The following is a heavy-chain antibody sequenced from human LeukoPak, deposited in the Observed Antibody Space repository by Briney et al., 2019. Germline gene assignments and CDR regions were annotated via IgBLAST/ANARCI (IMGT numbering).Heavy chain of an antibody. Sequence: GGSLRLSCAPSGFTFSRHGMHWVRQAPGKGLEWVAIISNDGSRKYYAHSVEGRFTISRDNSKNTLYLQMDGLRAEDTAVYYCARDRAWNYFDYWGQGTLVTVSS. V-gene: IGHV3-30*03. D-gene: IGHD3-3*01. CDR2: ISNDGSRK. CDR3: ARDRAWNYFDY. J-gene: IGHJ4*02. CDR1: GFTFSRHG.